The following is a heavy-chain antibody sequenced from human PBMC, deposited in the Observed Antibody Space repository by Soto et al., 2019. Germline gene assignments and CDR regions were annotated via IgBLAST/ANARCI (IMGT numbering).Heavy chain of an antibody. J-gene: IGHJ4*02. Sequence: QVQLQESGPGLVKPSQTLSLTCTVSGGSINSGGYYWSWIRQHPGKGLEWIGYIYNSGSTYYNPSLKGRVTISVDTSKNQFSLKLRSVTAADTAVYCCARGITMVRGVIHTPYFDYWGQGTLVTVSS. CDR3: ARGITMVRGVIHTPYFDY. CDR2: IYNSGST. CDR1: GGSINSGGYY. V-gene: IGHV4-31*03. D-gene: IGHD3-10*01.